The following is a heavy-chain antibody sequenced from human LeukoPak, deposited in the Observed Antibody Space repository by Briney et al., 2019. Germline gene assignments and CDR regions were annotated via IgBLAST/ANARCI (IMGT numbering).Heavy chain of an antibody. CDR3: AKDYAFGVAFEPDYYYFDY. D-gene: IGHD3-3*01. Sequence: PGGSLRLSCAASGFTFSSYGMHWVRQAPGKGLEWVAVISYDGSNKYYADSVKGRFTISRDNSKNTLYLQMNSLRAEDTAVYYCAKDYAFGVAFEPDYYYFDYWGQGTLVTVSS. J-gene: IGHJ4*02. CDR1: GFTFSSYG. CDR2: ISYDGSNK. V-gene: IGHV3-30*18.